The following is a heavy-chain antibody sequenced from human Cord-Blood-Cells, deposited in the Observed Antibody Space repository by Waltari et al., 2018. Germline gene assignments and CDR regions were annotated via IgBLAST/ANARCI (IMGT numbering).Heavy chain of an antibody. CDR1: GGRCSRYA. CDR3: AREGDDYGGHSPRYFDY. D-gene: IGHD4-17*01. J-gene: IGHJ4*02. CDR2: IIPIFGTA. Sequence: QVALVQSGAEVKKPGSSVKVTCKASGGRCSRYALTLARQAPGQGLEGMGGIIPIFGTANYAQKFQGRVTITADETPSTAYMELSSLRSEDTAVYYCAREGDDYGGHSPRYFDYWGQGTLVTVSS. V-gene: IGHV1-69*01.